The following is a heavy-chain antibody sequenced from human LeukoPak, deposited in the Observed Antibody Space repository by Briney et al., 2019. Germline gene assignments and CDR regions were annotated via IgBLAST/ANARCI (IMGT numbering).Heavy chain of an antibody. CDR2: IYYSGST. Sequence: SETLSLTCTVSGGSISSSSYYWGWIRQPTGKGLEWIGSIYYSGSTYYNPSLKSRVTISVDTSKNQVSLKLSSVTAADTAVYYCARAVGSGSFQTYYYYMDVWGKGTTDTISS. J-gene: IGHJ6*03. V-gene: IGHV4-39*07. CDR3: ARAVGSGSFQTYYYYMDV. D-gene: IGHD3-10*01. CDR1: GGSISSSSYY.